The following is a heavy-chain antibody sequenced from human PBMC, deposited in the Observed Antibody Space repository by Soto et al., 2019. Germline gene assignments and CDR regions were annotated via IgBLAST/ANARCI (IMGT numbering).Heavy chain of an antibody. Sequence: GASVKVSCKASGYTFTSYGISWVRQAPGQGLEWMGWISAYNGNTNYAQKLQGRVTMTTDTSTSTAYMELRSLRSDDTAVYYCARDPRVAAHGNYYYYGMDVWGQGTTVTVSS. CDR2: ISAYNGNT. D-gene: IGHD6-13*01. CDR1: GYTFTSYG. CDR3: ARDPRVAAHGNYYYYGMDV. J-gene: IGHJ6*02. V-gene: IGHV1-18*04.